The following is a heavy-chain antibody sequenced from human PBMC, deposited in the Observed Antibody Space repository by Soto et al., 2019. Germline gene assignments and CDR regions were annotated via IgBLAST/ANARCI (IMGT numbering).Heavy chain of an antibody. J-gene: IGHJ4*01. CDR2: INAGNGNT. D-gene: IGHD3-22*01. CDR3: ARGSGNYYWYDY. V-gene: IGHV1-3*01. Sequence: ASVKVSCKASGYTFTSYAMHWVRQAPGQRLEWMGWINAGNGNTKYSQKFQGRVTITRDTSASTAYMELSSLRSEDTAVYYCARGSGNYYWYDYWGQGTLVTVSS. CDR1: GYTFTSYA.